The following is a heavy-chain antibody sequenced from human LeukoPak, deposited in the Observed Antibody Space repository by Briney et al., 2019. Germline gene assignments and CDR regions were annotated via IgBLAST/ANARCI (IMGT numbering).Heavy chain of an antibody. D-gene: IGHD1-26*01. J-gene: IGHJ4*02. Sequence: PGGSLRLSCAASGFIFSEYWIHWVRQTPGKGLVWVSRINRDGSRTTYADSVKGRFTISRDNVKNTLYLQMNSLRAEDTAVYYCAGENVEGASCDYWGQGTLVTVSS. V-gene: IGHV3-74*01. CDR1: GFIFSEYW. CDR3: AGENVEGASCDY. CDR2: INRDGSRT.